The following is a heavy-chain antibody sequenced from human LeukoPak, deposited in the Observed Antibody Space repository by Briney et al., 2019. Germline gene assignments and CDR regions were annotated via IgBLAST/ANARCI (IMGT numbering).Heavy chain of an antibody. D-gene: IGHD3-3*01. Sequence: GGSLRLSCAASGFRFSDFGMHWVRQAPGKALECVAVIWYDGNTKQYADSVKGRFTISRDNSNNTLYLEMNSLRAEDTAVYYCAKARFASGYHNLDYWGQGTLVTVSS. V-gene: IGHV3-33*06. CDR2: IWYDGNTK. CDR3: AKARFASGYHNLDY. CDR1: GFRFSDFG. J-gene: IGHJ4*02.